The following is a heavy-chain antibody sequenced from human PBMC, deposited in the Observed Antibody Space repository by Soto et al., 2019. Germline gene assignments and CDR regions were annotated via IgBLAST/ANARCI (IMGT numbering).Heavy chain of an antibody. D-gene: IGHD6-19*01. CDR2: IYPSDSDI. J-gene: IGHJ6*02. CDR3: ARRIIAVAADSYGMDV. Sequence: PRESLKISGQGSGWSFSSIWIAWVRQMHGKGLEWMGIIYPSDSDIRYSPSFEGQVTISADKSISTAYLQWSSLKASDTAMYYCARRIIAVAADSYGMDVWGQGTTVTVSS. V-gene: IGHV5-51*01. CDR1: GWSFSSIW.